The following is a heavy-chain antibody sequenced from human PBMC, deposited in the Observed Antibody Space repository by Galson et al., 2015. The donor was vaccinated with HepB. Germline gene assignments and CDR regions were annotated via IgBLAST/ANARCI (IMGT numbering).Heavy chain of an antibody. Sequence: SLRLSCAASGFTFSSYGMHWVRQAPGKGLEWVAVIWYDGSNKYYADSVKGRFTISRDNSKNTLYLQMNSLRAEDTAVYYCAREMGARYCSSTSCYSSGGFSGDHWGQGTLVTVSS. J-gene: IGHJ4*02. V-gene: IGHV3-33*01. CDR2: IWYDGSNK. D-gene: IGHD2-2*02. CDR3: AREMGARYCSSTSCYSSGGFSGDH. CDR1: GFTFSSYG.